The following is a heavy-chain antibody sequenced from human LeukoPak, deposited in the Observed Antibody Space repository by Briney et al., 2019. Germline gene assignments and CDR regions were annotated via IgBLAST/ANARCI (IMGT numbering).Heavy chain of an antibody. Sequence: GGSLRLSCAASGFTFSSYAMHWVRQAPGKGLEWVAVISYDGSNKYYADSVKGRFTISRDNSKNTLYLQMNSLRAEDTAVYYCARDPAGQVATTGPEYYYYYYYMDVWAKGPRSPSP. V-gene: IGHV3-30-3*01. CDR1: GFTFSSYA. CDR2: ISYDGSNK. J-gene: IGHJ6*03. CDR3: ARDPAGQVATTGPEYYYYYYYMDV. D-gene: IGHD5-12*01.